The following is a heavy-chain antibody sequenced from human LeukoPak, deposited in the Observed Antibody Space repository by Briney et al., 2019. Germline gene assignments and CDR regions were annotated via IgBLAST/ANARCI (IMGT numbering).Heavy chain of an antibody. J-gene: IGHJ4*02. V-gene: IGHV3-74*01. CDR2: INSDSTST. Sequence: GGSLRLSCAASGFTISSFWMHWVRQAPGKGLVWVARINSDSTSTSYVDSVKGRFTISRDNAKNTVYLQKSSLRADDTAIYYCARGAYSFDYWGQGILVTVSS. CDR1: GFTISSFW. D-gene: IGHD4-11*01. CDR3: ARGAYSFDY.